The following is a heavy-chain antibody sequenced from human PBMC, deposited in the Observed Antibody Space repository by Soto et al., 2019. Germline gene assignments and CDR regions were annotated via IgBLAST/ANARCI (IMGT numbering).Heavy chain of an antibody. CDR3: ARNKAWDYYYGMDV. CDR1: CGSISSGGYY. CDR2: IYYSGST. V-gene: IGHV4-31*03. D-gene: IGHD1-26*01. J-gene: IGHJ6*02. Sequence: PSETLSLTCTFSCGSISSGGYYWSWIRQHPGKGLEWIGYIYYSGSTYYNPSLKSRVTISVDTSKNQFSLKLSSVTAADTAVYYCARNKAWDYYYGMDVWGQGTTVTVSS.